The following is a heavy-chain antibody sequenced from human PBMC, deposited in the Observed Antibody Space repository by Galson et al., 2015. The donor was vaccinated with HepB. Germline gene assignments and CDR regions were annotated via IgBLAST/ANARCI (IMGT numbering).Heavy chain of an antibody. V-gene: IGHV1-69*13. D-gene: IGHD3-22*01. CDR2: IIPIFGTA. CDR1: GGTFSSYA. Sequence: SVKVSCKASGGTFSSYAISWVRQAPGQGLEWMGGIIPIFGTANYAQKFQGRVTITADESTSTAYMELSSLRSEDTAVYYCARGGRSGYYYDSSGYYYLDYWGQGTLVTVSS. CDR3: ARGGRSGYYYDSSGYYYLDY. J-gene: IGHJ4*02.